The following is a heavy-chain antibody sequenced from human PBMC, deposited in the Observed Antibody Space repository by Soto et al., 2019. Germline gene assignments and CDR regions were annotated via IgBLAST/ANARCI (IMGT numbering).Heavy chain of an antibody. CDR2: TYYRSKWYN. J-gene: IGHJ5*02. CDR1: GDSVSSSSVT. Sequence: PSQTLSLTCAISGDSVSSSSVTWNWIRQSPSRGLEWLGRTYYRSKWYNDYAESVKSRITINPDTSKNQFSLHLNSVTPEDTAVYYCVRLIGNSWLDGRGQGTRVTVAS. CDR3: VRLIGNSWLDG. D-gene: IGHD1-26*01. V-gene: IGHV6-1*01.